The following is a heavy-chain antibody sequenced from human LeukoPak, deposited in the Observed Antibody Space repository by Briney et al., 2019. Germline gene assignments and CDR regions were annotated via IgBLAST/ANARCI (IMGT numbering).Heavy chain of an antibody. J-gene: IGHJ4*02. V-gene: IGHV4-34*01. CDR3: ARGQPADFDY. Sequence: PSETLSLTCAVYGGSFSGYYWSWIRQPPGKGLEWIGEINHSGSTNYNPSLKSRVTISVDTSKNQFSLKLSSVTAADTAVYYCARGQPADFDYWGQGTLVTVSS. CDR1: GGSFSGYY. CDR2: INHSGST.